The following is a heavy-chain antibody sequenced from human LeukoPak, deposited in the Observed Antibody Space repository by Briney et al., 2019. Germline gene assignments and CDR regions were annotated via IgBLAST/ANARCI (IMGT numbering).Heavy chain of an antibody. CDR1: GGTFSGYA. J-gene: IGHJ2*01. CDR3: ARDAGSVTRYLDL. Sequence: VASVKVSCKASGGTFSGYAISWVRQAPGQGLEWMGRIIPILGIANYAQKFRGRVTITADKSTSTAYMELSSLRSEDTAVYYCARDAGSVTRYLDLWGRGTLVTVSS. CDR2: IIPILGIA. V-gene: IGHV1-69*04. D-gene: IGHD4-17*01.